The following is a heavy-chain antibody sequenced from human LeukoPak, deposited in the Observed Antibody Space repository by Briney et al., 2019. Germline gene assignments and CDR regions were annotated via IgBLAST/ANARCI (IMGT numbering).Heavy chain of an antibody. CDR1: GGSFSGYY. Sequence: PSETLSLTCAVYGGSFSGYYWSWIRQPPGKGLEWIGEINHSGSTNYNPSLKSRVTISVETSKNQFSLKLRSVTAADTAVCYCARRRGYLDYWGQGTLVTVSS. CDR3: ARRRGYLDY. D-gene: IGHD3-10*01. V-gene: IGHV4-34*01. J-gene: IGHJ4*02. CDR2: INHSGST.